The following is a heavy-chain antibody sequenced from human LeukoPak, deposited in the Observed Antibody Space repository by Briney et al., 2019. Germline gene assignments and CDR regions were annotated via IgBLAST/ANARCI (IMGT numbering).Heavy chain of an antibody. Sequence: KPSQTLSLTCAVSGGSISSGGYSWSWIRQPPGKGLEWIGYIYHSGSTYYNPSLKSRVTISVDTSKNQFSLKLSSVTAADTAVYYCARVGTAHWGQGTLVTVSS. CDR2: IYHSGST. V-gene: IGHV4-30-2*01. CDR1: GGSISSGGYS. J-gene: IGHJ4*02. CDR3: ARVGTAH.